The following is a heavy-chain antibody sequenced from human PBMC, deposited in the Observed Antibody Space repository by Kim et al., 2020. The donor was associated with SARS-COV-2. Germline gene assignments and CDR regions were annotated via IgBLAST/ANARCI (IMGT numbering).Heavy chain of an antibody. Sequence: SLKSRVTISVDTSKNQFSLKLSSVTAADTAVYYCAYLGYCSGGSCYSVDYWGQGTLVTVSS. CDR3: AYLGYCSGGSCYSVDY. D-gene: IGHD2-15*01. V-gene: IGHV4-34*01. J-gene: IGHJ4*02.